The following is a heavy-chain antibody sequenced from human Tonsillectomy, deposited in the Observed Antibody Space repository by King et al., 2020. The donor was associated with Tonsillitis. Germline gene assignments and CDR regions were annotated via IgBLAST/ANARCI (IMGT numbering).Heavy chain of an antibody. CDR1: GFTFSSYS. CDR2: ISSSSSYI. V-gene: IGHV3-21*01. CDR3: ARVPKMTYYYYYGMDV. J-gene: IGHJ6*02. Sequence: VQLVESGGGLVKPGGSLRLSCAASGFTFSSYSMNWVRQAPGKGLEWVSSISSSSSYIYYADSVKGRFTISRDNAKNSLYLQMNSLRAEDTAVYYCARVPKMTYYYYYGMDVWGQGTPVTVSS. D-gene: IGHD5-24*01.